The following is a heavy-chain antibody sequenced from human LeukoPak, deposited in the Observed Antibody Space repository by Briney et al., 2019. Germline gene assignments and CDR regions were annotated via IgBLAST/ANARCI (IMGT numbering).Heavy chain of an antibody. CDR1: GFTFSSYG. Sequence: GGSLRLSCAASGFTFSSYGMHSVRQAPGKGLEWVAFIRYDGSNKYYADSAKGRFTISRDNSKNTLYLQMNSLRAEDTAVYYCAKVGYSYGHSWGQGTLVTVSS. V-gene: IGHV3-30*02. J-gene: IGHJ4*02. CDR3: AKVGYSYGHS. CDR2: IRYDGSNK. D-gene: IGHD5-18*01.